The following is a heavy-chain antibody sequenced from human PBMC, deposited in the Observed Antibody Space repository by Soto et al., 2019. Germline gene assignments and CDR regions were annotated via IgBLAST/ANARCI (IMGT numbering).Heavy chain of an antibody. CDR2: ISGSGGST. V-gene: IGHV3-23*01. CDR3: ARGGYCSGGSCLSHVDY. Sequence: EVQLLESGGGLVQPGGSLRLSCAASGFTFSSYAMSWVRQAPGKGLEWVSAISGSGGSTYYADSVKGRFTISRDNSKKTLYLQMTSLRAEDTAVYYCARGGYCSGGSCLSHVDYWGQGTLVTVSS. D-gene: IGHD2-15*01. J-gene: IGHJ4*02. CDR1: GFTFSSYA.